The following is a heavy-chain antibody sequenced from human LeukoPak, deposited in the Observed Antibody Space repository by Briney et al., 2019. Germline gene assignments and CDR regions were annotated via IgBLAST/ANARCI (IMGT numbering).Heavy chain of an antibody. CDR2: ISSSGSTI. CDR3: ARDRSLYYYGSGKDFDY. V-gene: IGHV3-11*04. Sequence: GGSLRLSCAASGFTFSDYDMSWIRQVPGKGLEWVSYISSSGSTIYYADSVKGRFTISRDNAKNSLYLQMNSLRAEDTAVYYCARDRSLYYYGSGKDFDYWGQGTLVTVSS. D-gene: IGHD3-10*01. CDR1: GFTFSDYD. J-gene: IGHJ4*02.